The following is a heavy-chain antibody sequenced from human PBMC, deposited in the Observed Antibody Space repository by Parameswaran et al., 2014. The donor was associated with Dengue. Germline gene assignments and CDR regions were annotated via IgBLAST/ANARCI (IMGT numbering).Heavy chain of an antibody. D-gene: IGHD3-10*01. J-gene: IGHJ4*02. CDR2: ISSSSSYI. CDR3: ARIGSGSGSYRDY. Sequence: GESLKISCAASGFTFSSYSMNWVRQAPGKGLEWVSSISSSSSYIYYADSVKGRFTISRDNAKNSLYLQMNSLRAEDTAVYYCARIGSGSGSYRDYWGQGTLVTVSS. CDR1: GFTFSSYS. V-gene: IGHV3-21*01.